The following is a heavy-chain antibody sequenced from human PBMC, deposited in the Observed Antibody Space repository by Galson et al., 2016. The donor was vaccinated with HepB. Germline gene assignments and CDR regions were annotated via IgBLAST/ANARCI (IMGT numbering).Heavy chain of an antibody. V-gene: IGHV1-18*01. D-gene: IGHD6-6*01. CDR3: ARHYSSTWPAGLIFDS. CDR2: IDTSNGNT. Sequence: SVKVSCKASGYTFTSYAISWVRQAPAQALEYLGWIDTSNGNTNYPQKFQDRVPLTTDTSTSTTYMELRSLISDDTAVYYCARHYSSTWPAGLIFDSWGPGTRVTVSS. CDR1: GYTFTSYA. J-gene: IGHJ4*02.